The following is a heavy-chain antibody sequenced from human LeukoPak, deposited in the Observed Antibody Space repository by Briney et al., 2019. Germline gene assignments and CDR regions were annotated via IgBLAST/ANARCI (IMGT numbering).Heavy chain of an antibody. CDR1: GYTFTSYD. J-gene: IGHJ4*02. CDR3: ARGPKKYRYYSNYVFGY. V-gene: IGHV1-8*01. CDR2: MNPNSGNT. D-gene: IGHD4-11*01. Sequence: ASVKVSCKASGYTFTSYDINWVRQATGQGLEWMGWMNPNSGNTGYAQKFQGRATMTRNTSISTAYMELSSLRSEDTAVYYCARGPKKYRYYSNYVFGYWGQGTLVTVSS.